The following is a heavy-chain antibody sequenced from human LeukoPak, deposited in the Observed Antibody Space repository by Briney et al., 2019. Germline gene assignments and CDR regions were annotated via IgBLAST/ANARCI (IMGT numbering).Heavy chain of an antibody. CDR3: ARRKTVAGPFDY. CDR1: GFTFSSYS. V-gene: IGHV3-21*01. D-gene: IGHD6-19*01. Sequence: GSLRLSCAASGFTFSSYSMNWVRQAPGKGLEWVSSISSSSSYIYYADSVKGRFTISRDNAKNSLYLQMNSLRAEDTAVYYCARRKTVAGPFDYWGQGTLVTVSS. CDR2: ISSSSSYI. J-gene: IGHJ4*02.